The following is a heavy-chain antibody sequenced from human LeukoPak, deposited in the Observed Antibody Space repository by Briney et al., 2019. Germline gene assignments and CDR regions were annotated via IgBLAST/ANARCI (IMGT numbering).Heavy chain of an antibody. J-gene: IGHJ4*02. CDR1: GFTFSSYA. V-gene: IGHV3-23*01. Sequence: PGGSLRLSCAASGFTFSSYAMTWVRQAPGKGLEWVSAISASGGSTYYADSVKGRFTISRDNAKNSLYLQMNSLRAEDTALYYCAKDTRPVAGLYYFDYWGQGTLVTVSS. CDR2: ISASGGST. CDR3: AKDTRPVAGLYYFDY. D-gene: IGHD6-19*01.